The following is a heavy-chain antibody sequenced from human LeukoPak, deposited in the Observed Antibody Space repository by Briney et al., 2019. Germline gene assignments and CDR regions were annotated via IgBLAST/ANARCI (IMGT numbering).Heavy chain of an antibody. D-gene: IGHD5-24*01. CDR3: ARRTSDWVEMATISMYYFDY. J-gene: IGHJ4*02. CDR1: GGSFSGYY. V-gene: IGHV4-34*01. Sequence: SETLSLTCAVYGGSFSGYYWSWIRQPPGKGLEWIGEINHSGSTNYNPSLKSRVTISVDPSKNQFSLKLSSVTAADPAVYYCARRTSDWVEMATISMYYFDYWGQGTLVTVSS. CDR2: INHSGST.